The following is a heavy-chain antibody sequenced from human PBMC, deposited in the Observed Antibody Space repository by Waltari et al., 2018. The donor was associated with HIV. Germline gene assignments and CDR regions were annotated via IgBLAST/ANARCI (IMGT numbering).Heavy chain of an antibody. CDR1: GFTVSTYE. D-gene: IGHD1-26*01. J-gene: IGHJ4*01. CDR3: SRDGSSYYGLDY. CDR2: ISISSSTI. V-gene: IGHV3-48*03. Sequence: EVRVGEGGGGLVQPGGSMRLPCAASGFTVSTYEMNWVHQAPGKGLEWVSYISISSSTIYYADTVKGRFTIARNNGKNSLYLQMNSLRAEDTAVYFCSRDGSSYYGLDYWGRRTLVTVSS.